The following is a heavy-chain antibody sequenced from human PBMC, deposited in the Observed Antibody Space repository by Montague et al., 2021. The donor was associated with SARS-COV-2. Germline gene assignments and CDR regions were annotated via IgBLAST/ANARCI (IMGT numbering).Heavy chain of an antibody. J-gene: IGHJ4*02. CDR3: AKDWWIKIAAPEYFDY. CDR1: GFPFSNYG. CDR2: ISYDGSNK. Sequence: FRRLSCAASGFPFSNYGIHWVRQAPGKGLEWVAVISYDGSNKYYADSVKGRFTISRDNSKNTLYLQMNSLRTEDTAVYYCAKDWWIKIAAPEYFDYWGQGTLVTVSS. V-gene: IGHV3-30*18. D-gene: IGHD6-25*01.